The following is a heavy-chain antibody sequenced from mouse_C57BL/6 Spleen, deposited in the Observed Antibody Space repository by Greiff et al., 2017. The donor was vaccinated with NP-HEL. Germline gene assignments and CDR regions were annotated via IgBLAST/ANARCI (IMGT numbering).Heavy chain of an antibody. CDR3: TGYYDYYWYFDV. Sequence: EVKLMESGGGLVQSGGSMKLSCVASGFTFSNYWMNWVRQSPEKGLEWVAQIRLKSDNYATHYAESVKGRFTISRDDSKSRVYLQMNDLRAEDTGSYYCTGYYDYYWYFDVWGTGTTVTVSS. CDR1: GFTFSNYW. V-gene: IGHV6-3*01. CDR2: IRLKSDNYAT. J-gene: IGHJ1*03. D-gene: IGHD2-4*01.